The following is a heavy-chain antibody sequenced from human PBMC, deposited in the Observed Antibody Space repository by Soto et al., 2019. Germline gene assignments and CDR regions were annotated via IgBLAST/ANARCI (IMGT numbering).Heavy chain of an antibody. CDR2: TYSGGST. CDR3: ARASVV. J-gene: IGHJ6*04. V-gene: IGHV3-53*04. CDR1: GFSVSSNY. Sequence: HLVESGGGLVQPGGSLRLSCVASGFSVSSNYMSWVRRAPGKGLEWVSLTYSGGSTYYTDSVKGRFTVSRHDYENTLYLQMNNLRVEDTAVYYCARASVVWGKGTTVTVSA.